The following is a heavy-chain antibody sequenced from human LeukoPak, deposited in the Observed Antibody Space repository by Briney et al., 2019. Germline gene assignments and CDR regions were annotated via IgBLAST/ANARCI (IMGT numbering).Heavy chain of an antibody. CDR2: VSPSDGET. V-gene: IGHV1-18*01. CDR3: ARDLGYCTLTNCVRNWFGP. CDR1: GYTFINNG. J-gene: IGHJ5*02. D-gene: IGHD2-2*01. Sequence: ASVKVSCKASGYTFINNGISWVRQAPGQGLEWMGWVSPSDGETNYAQKVQGRVTMTTDTSTSTVYMELRSLKSDDTAVYYCARDLGYCTLTNCVRNWFGPWGQGTLVTVSS.